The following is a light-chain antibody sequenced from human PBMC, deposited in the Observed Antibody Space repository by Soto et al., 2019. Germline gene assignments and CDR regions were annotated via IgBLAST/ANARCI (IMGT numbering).Light chain of an antibody. CDR2: GNS. CDR3: QSYDSSMSGSHVV. V-gene: IGLV1-40*01. Sequence: QSVLTQPPSVSGAPGQRVTISCTGSSSNIGAGYDVHWYQQLPGTAPKLLIYGNSNRPSGVPDRFSGSKSGTSASLAITGLEVEDEADSYCQSYDSSMSGSHVVFGGGTKVTVL. CDR1: SSNIGAGYD. J-gene: IGLJ2*01.